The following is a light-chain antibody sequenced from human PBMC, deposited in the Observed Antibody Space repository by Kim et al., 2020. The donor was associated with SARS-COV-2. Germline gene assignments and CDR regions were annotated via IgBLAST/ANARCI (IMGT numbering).Light chain of an antibody. CDR1: QGIISY. CDR2: AAS. V-gene: IGKV1-8*01. J-gene: IGKJ3*01. CDR3: QQYYSYPPT. Sequence: AIRMTQSPSSFSASTGDRVTITCRESQGIISYLAWYQQKPGKAPKLLIYAASTLQSVVPSRFSGSGSGTDFTLTISCLQSEDFTTYYCQQYYSYPPTFGPGTKVDTK.